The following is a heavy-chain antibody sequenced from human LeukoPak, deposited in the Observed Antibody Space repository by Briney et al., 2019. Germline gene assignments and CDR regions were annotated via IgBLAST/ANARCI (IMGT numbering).Heavy chain of an antibody. Sequence: GESLKISCKGSGYSFTSYWIGWVRQMPGKGLEWMGIIYPGDSDTRYSPSFQGQVTISADKSISTAYLQWSSLKASDTAMYYCARAPGYCSSTSCYWPYYFDYWGQGTLVTVSS. CDR3: ARAPGYCSSTSCYWPYYFDY. J-gene: IGHJ4*02. CDR1: GYSFTSYW. V-gene: IGHV5-51*01. D-gene: IGHD2-2*01. CDR2: IYPGDSDT.